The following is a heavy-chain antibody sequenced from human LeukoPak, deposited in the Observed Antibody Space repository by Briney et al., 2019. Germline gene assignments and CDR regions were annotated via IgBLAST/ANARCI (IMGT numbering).Heavy chain of an antibody. CDR1: GGFIRSFY. V-gene: IGHV4-4*07. CDR3: ATDRYWYFEL. Sequence: SETLSLTCTVSGGFIRSFYLSWVRQPAGKGLEWIGRIDTSGYTSYNSFLRSRVTVSRDMSKNQFYLNLTSATAADTAVYYCATDRYWYFELWGRGTLVTVSS. J-gene: IGHJ2*01. CDR2: IDTSGYT.